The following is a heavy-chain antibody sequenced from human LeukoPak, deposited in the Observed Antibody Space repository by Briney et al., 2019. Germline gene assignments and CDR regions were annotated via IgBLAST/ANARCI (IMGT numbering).Heavy chain of an antibody. D-gene: IGHD6-6*01. CDR3: ARGGWYSSSSSFDY. CDR1: GYTFTDYY. J-gene: IGHJ4*02. Sequence: ASVKVSCKASGYTFTDYYMHWVRQAPGQGLEWMGWINPNRGGTNYPQKFQGRVTMTRDTSISTAYMELSRLRSDDTAVYYCARGGWYSSSSSFDYWGQGTLVTVSS. V-gene: IGHV1-2*02. CDR2: INPNRGGT.